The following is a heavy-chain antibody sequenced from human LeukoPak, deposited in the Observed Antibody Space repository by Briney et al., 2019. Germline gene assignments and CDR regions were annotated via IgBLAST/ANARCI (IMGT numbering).Heavy chain of an antibody. CDR1: GFTFSNYV. Sequence: GGSLRLSCAASGFTFSNYVMHWVRQAPGKGLEWVAVIWYDGSGTYYADSVKGRFTISRDNCKQTWFLQMNSMRAEEGAVDHCPTRPYYYDTSGYPDYCGHEALVTVSS. CDR2: IWYDGSGT. CDR3: PTRPYYYDTSGYPDY. D-gene: IGHD3-22*01. V-gene: IGHV3-30*02. J-gene: IGHJ4*01.